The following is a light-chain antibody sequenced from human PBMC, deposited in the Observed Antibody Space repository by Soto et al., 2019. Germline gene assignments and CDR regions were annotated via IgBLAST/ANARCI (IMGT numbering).Light chain of an antibody. V-gene: IGKV3-20*01. Sequence: EIVLTQSPGILSLSPGESATLSCRASQSVSGSYLAWYYQKPAQAPSPLTYDASSRATGLPDRFSGSGSRTDCTLTINRLKNEDFTVYYCNQYCSSPMTFGQGTKVESK. CDR3: NQYCSSPMT. J-gene: IGKJ1*01. CDR1: QSVSGSY. CDR2: DAS.